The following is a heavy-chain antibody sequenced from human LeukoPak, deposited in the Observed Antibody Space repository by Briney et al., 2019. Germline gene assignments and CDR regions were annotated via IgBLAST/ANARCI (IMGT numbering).Heavy chain of an antibody. CDR3: ARLRPQYYYDSSGYYPDY. J-gene: IGHJ4*02. Sequence: PSETLSLTCTVSGGSISSSSYYWGWIRQPPGTGLEWIGSIYYSGSTYYNPSLKSRVTISVDTSKNQFSLKLSSVTAADTAVYYCARLRPQYYYDSSGYYPDYWGQGTLVTVSS. D-gene: IGHD3-22*01. CDR1: GGSISSSSYY. V-gene: IGHV4-39*01. CDR2: IYYSGST.